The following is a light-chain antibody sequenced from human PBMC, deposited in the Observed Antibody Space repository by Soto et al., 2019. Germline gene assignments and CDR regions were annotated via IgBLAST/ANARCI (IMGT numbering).Light chain of an antibody. CDR2: ENS. CDR3: YCYDPVVRAYHPV. Sequence: QSVLTQPPSVSGAPGQRVTISCTGSSSNIGAGYDVHWYQQLPGTAPKLLIYENSNRPSGVSDRFSGSKSGTSASLAITGLQTEDEADYYCYCYDPVVRAYHPVFATGLKVTVL. CDR1: SSNIGAGYD. J-gene: IGLJ1*01. V-gene: IGLV1-40*01.